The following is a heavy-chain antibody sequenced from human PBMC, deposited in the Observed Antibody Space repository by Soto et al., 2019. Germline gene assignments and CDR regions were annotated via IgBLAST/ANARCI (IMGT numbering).Heavy chain of an antibody. V-gene: IGHV3-15*07. CDR3: TTDGPFTVAGDY. Sequence: EVQLVESGGGLVKPGGSLRLSCAASGFTFTNAWMTWVRQARGRGLEWVGRIKSKTDYGTTDYAAPVKGKFTITGDDSKTTLYLQMNSLKTEDTAVYYCTTDGPFTVAGDYWGQGTLVTVSS. CDR1: GFTFTNAW. J-gene: IGHJ4*02. CDR2: IKSKTDYGTT. D-gene: IGHD4-17*01.